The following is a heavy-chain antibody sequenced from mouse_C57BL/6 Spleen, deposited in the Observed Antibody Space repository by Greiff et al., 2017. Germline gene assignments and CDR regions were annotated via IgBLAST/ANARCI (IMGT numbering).Heavy chain of an antibody. Sequence: DVKLVESGGDLVKPGGSLKLSCAASGFTFSSYGMSWVRQTPDKRLEWVATISSGGSYTSYPDSVKGRFTISRDNAKNTLYLQMSILKSEDTAMYYCARLTTVVAGGARDYWGQGTSVTVSS. V-gene: IGHV5-6*02. CDR1: GFTFSSYG. J-gene: IGHJ4*01. CDR3: ARLTTVVAGGARDY. CDR2: ISSGGSYT. D-gene: IGHD1-1*01.